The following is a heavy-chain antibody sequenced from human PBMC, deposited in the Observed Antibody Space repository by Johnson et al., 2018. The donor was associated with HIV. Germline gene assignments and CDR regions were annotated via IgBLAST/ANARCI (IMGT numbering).Heavy chain of an antibody. CDR3: ARGMSSGPWAGGDAFDI. CDR2: IRQDGSEK. D-gene: IGHD3-22*01. Sequence: VQLVESGGGLVQPGGSLRLSCAASGFTFSIYWMTWVRQAPGKGLEWVASIRQDGSEKYFVDSVKGRFTISRDNSKNTLYLQMNSLSAEDTAVYYCARGMSSGPWAGGDAFDIWGQGTMVTVSS. J-gene: IGHJ3*02. CDR1: GFTFSIYW. V-gene: IGHV3-7*02.